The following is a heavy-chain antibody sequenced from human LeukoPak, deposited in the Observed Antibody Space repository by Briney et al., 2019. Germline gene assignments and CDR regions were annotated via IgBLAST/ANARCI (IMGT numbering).Heavy chain of an antibody. V-gene: IGHV4-59*01. Sequence: SETLSLTCTVSGGSISNYYWSWIRQPPGKGLEWIGFIYYSGSTNYNPSLKSRVTISVDTSKNQFSLKVRSVTPADTAVYYCASRKLGNDYWGQGTLVTVSS. J-gene: IGHJ4*01. D-gene: IGHD7-27*01. CDR3: ASRKLGNDY. CDR1: GGSISNYY. CDR2: IYYSGST.